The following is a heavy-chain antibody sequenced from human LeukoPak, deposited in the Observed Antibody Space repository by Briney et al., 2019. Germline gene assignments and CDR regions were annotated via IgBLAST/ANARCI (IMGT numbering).Heavy chain of an antibody. CDR1: GFTFSNYS. J-gene: IGHJ4*02. CDR2: ISSSSSYI. Sequence: GGSLRLSCAASGFTFSNYSMAWVRQAPGKGLEWVSFISSSSSYIYYADSVKGRFTISRDNAKNSLYLQMNSLRTEDTALYYCARTFGYCSGGSCYPNRLDYWGQGTLVTVSS. CDR3: ARTFGYCSGGSCYPNRLDY. D-gene: IGHD2-15*01. V-gene: IGHV3-21*01.